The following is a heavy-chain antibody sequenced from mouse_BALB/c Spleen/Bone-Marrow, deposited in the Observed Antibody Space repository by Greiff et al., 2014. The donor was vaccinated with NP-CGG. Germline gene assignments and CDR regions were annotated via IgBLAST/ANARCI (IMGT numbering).Heavy chain of an antibody. Sequence: EVKLMESGGDLVKPGGSLKLSCAASGFTFSRYGMSWVRQTPDKRLEWVANISSGGSYTYYPDSVKGRFTISRDNAKNTLYLHISSLKSEDTAMYYCARQYGNLGVMDYWGQGTSVTVSS. D-gene: IGHD2-1*01. J-gene: IGHJ4*01. CDR3: ARQYGNLGVMDY. CDR2: ISSGGSYT. V-gene: IGHV5-6*01. CDR1: GFTFSRYG.